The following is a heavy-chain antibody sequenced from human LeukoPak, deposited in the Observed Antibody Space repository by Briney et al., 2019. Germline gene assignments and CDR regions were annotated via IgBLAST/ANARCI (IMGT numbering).Heavy chain of an antibody. Sequence: SETLSLTCTVSGASVRRGGYYWRWIRQPPGKGLEWIGNIYYSGCTNYNSSLKRRVTISVDTSKNQFSLKVSSVTAADTAVYYCARRGGAGRSFDYWGQGTLVTVSS. V-gene: IGHV4-61*08. J-gene: IGHJ4*02. D-gene: IGHD2-21*01. CDR1: GASVRRGGYY. CDR3: ARRGGAGRSFDY. CDR2: IYYSGCT.